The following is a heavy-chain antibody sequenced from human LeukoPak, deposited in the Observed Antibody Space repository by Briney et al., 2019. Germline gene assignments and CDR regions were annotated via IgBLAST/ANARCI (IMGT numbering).Heavy chain of an antibody. J-gene: IGHJ4*02. D-gene: IGHD3-22*01. CDR2: IIPILAIA. CDR3: ARARPFYYDSSGYYYDLGY. Sequence: SVKVSCKASGGTFSSYTFTWVRQAPGQGLEWMGRIIPILAIADYAQKFQGRFTITADRSTSKAYMELSRLRTEDTAVYYCARARPFYYDSSGYYYDLGYWGQGTLVTVSS. V-gene: IGHV1-69*02. CDR1: GGTFSSYT.